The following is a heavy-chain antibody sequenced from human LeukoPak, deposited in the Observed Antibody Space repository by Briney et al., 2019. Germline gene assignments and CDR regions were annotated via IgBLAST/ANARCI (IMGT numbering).Heavy chain of an antibody. Sequence: GGSLRLSCAASGFTFSSYWMSWVRQAPGKGLEWVGNIKQDGSERNYVDSVKGRFTISRDNAKKSLYLQINSLRAEDTAVYYCARDWGAYYHFFDYWGQGTLVTVSS. CDR2: IKQDGSER. CDR3: ARDWGAYYHFFDY. CDR1: GFTFSSYW. D-gene: IGHD3-22*01. V-gene: IGHV3-7*01. J-gene: IGHJ4*02.